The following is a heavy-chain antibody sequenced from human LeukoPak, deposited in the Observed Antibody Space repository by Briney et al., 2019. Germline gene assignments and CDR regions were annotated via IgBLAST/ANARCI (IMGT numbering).Heavy chain of an antibody. CDR1: GGSVSGYY. J-gene: IGHJ5*02. CDR2: INQSGNT. D-gene: IGHD6-13*01. Sequence: PSETLSLTCAVYGGSVSGYYWSWIRQPPGKGLEWIGEINQSGNTNYNPSLKSRVTISVDTSKNWFSLKLSYVTAADTAVYYCARVGSSSWSDRNWFDPWGQGTLVTVSS. V-gene: IGHV4-34*01. CDR3: ARVGSSSWSDRNWFDP.